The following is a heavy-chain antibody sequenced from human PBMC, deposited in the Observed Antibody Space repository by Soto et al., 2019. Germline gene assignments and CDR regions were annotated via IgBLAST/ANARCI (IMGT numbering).Heavy chain of an antibody. D-gene: IGHD3-10*01. CDR3: ARQVVDGTVTGTGSFDY. Sequence: QLQLQESGPGVVKSSETLSLTCTVSGGSISSSSYYWGWIRQPPGKGLEWIGSFYYSGSTYYYTSLKGRVPIYGDTSENQISLKRSSVTAADTAVYYCARQVVDGTVTGTGSFDYWGQGTLVTVSS. CDR2: FYYSGST. V-gene: IGHV4-39*01. CDR1: GGSISSSSYY. J-gene: IGHJ4*02.